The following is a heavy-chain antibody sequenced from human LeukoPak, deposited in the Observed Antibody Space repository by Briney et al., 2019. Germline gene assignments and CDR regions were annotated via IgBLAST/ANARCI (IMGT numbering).Heavy chain of an antibody. J-gene: IGHJ3*02. D-gene: IGHD1-26*01. V-gene: IGHV3-74*01. CDR3: ARGSLVGAGLYTFDI. Sequence: GGSLRLSCTVSGFTFSSYWMHWVRQAPGKGLVWVSLIKSDGRRITYADSVKGRFTISRDNAKNTLYLKMDSLRAEDTAVYSCARGSLVGAGLYTFDIWGKGTMVTVSS. CDR2: IKSDGRRI. CDR1: GFTFSSYW.